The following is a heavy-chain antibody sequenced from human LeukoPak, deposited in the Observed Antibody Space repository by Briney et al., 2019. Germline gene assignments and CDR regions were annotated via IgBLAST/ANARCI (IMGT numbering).Heavy chain of an antibody. J-gene: IGHJ4*02. CDR2: IRNKDNSYPT. D-gene: IGHD5-12*01. CDR3: ARDSKTYEIDY. V-gene: IGHV3-72*01. Sequence: GRSLRLSCAASGFTFSDHYMDWVRQAPGKGLEWVGRIRNKDNSYPTEYAASVKGRFIISRDDSKNSLSLQMNSLKTEDTAVYYCARDSKTYEIDYWGQGTLVTVSS. CDR1: GFTFSDHY.